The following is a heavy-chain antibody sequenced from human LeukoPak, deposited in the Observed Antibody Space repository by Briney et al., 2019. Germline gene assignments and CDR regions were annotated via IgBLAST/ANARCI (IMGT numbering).Heavy chain of an antibody. J-gene: IGHJ6*03. V-gene: IGHV1-18*01. CDR2: TSAYNGNT. D-gene: IGHD6-13*01. Sequence: ASVKVSCKASGYTFTSYGISWVRQAPGQGLEWMGWTSAYNGNTNYAQKFQGRVTITADESTSTAYMELSSLRSEDTAVYYCARDFRAAAGPYYYYYMDVWGKGTTVTVSS. CDR3: ARDFRAAAGPYYYYYMDV. CDR1: GYTFTSYG.